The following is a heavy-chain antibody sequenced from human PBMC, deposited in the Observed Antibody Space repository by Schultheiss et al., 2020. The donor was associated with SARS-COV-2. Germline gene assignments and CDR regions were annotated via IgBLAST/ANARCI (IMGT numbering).Heavy chain of an antibody. CDR2: IYYSGST. D-gene: IGHD1-26*01. J-gene: IGHJ4*02. CDR1: GGSISSYY. V-gene: IGHV4-59*12. CDR3: AVLKVGATTFGIDY. Sequence: SQTLSLTCTVSGGSISSYYWSWIRQHPGKGLEWIGYIYYSGSTNYNPSLKSRVTISVDTSKNQFSLKLSSVTAADTAVYYCAVLKVGATTFGIDYWGQGTLVTVSS.